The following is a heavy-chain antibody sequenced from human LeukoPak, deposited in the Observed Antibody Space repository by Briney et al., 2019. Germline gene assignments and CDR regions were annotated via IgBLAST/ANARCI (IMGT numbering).Heavy chain of an antibody. J-gene: IGHJ2*01. D-gene: IGHD3-22*01. CDR1: GGSFSGYY. CDR3: ARARRYYYDSSGYSRYWYFAL. CDR2: INHSGST. V-gene: IGHV4-34*01. Sequence: SETLSLTCAVYGGSFSGYYWCWIRQPPGKGLEWIGEINHSGSTNYNPSLKSRVTISVDTSKNQFSLKLSSVTAADTAVYYCARARRYYYDSSGYSRYWYFALWGRGTLVTVSS.